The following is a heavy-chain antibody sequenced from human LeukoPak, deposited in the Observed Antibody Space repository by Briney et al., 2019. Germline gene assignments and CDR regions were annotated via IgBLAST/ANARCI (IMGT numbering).Heavy chain of an antibody. CDR2: INHSGNT. CDR3: ASPVNYDSSGYYYAHNAFDI. D-gene: IGHD3-22*01. CDR1: GGSFSGYY. J-gene: IGHJ3*02. V-gene: IGHV4-34*01. Sequence: SETLSLTCAVYGGSFSGYYWSWIRQPPGKGLEWIGEINHSGNTNYNPSLKSRVAISVDTSKNQFSLKLSSVTAADTAVYYCASPVNYDSSGYYYAHNAFDIWGQGTMVTVSS.